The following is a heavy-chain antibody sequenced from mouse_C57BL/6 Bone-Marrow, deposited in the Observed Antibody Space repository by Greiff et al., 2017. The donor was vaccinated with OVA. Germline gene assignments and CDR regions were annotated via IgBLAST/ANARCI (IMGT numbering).Heavy chain of an antibody. CDR2: IDPENGDT. CDR3: TRNYYAMDY. CDR1: GFNIQDDY. V-gene: IGHV14-4*01. Sequence: EVQLQQSGAELVRPGASVKLSCTASGFNIQDDYMHWVKQRPEQGLEWIGWIDPENGDTEYASKFQGKATITADTSSNTAYLQLSSLTSEDTAVYYCTRNYYAMDYWGQGTSVTVAS. J-gene: IGHJ4*01.